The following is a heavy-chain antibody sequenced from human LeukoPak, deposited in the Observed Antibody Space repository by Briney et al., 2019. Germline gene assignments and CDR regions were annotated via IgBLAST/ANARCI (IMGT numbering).Heavy chain of an antibody. CDR2: INPSGGST. D-gene: IGHD5-24*01. CDR1: GYTFTSYY. CDR3: ATPNSGPITNRDGSTEALPYY. V-gene: IGHV1-46*01. Sequence: ASVKVSCKASGYTFTSYYMHWVRQAPGQGLEWMGIINPSGGSTSYAQKFQGRVTTTRDTSTSTVYMELSSLRSEDTAVYYCATPNSGPITNRDGSTEALPYYWGQGTLVTVSS. J-gene: IGHJ4*02.